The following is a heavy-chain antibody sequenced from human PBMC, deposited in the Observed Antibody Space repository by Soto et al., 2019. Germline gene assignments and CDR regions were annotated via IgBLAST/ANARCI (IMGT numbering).Heavy chain of an antibody. CDR2: TYYRTRWYN. Sequence: SQTLSLTCAISGDSVSSNSAAWNWIRQSPSRGLEWLGRTYYRTRWYNDYAVSVKGRITINPDTSKNQFSLQLNSVTSEDTAVYYCAAATRGYLYYGLDVWGQGTTVTVSS. CDR3: AAATRGYLYYGLDV. D-gene: IGHD5-12*01. J-gene: IGHJ6*02. V-gene: IGHV6-1*01. CDR1: GDSVSSNSAA.